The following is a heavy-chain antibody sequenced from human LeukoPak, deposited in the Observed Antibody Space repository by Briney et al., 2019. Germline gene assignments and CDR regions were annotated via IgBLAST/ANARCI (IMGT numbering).Heavy chain of an antibody. D-gene: IGHD2-2*01. Sequence: GGSPRLSCAASGFTFSSYDMNWVRQTPGKGLEWVSYISGSSRTIYYADSVKGRFTISRDNAKNSLYLQMNSLRDEDTAVYYCARATNLDYWGQGTLVTVSS. CDR1: GFTFSSYD. J-gene: IGHJ4*02. V-gene: IGHV3-48*02. CDR3: ARATNLDY. CDR2: ISGSSRTI.